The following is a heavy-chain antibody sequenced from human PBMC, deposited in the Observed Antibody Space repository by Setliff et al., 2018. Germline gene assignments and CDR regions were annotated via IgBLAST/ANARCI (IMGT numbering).Heavy chain of an antibody. D-gene: IGHD3-10*01. Sequence: SETLSLTCTASSGSISSWDYYWGWIRQPPGKGLEWIGTIYYRGNTYYNPSLKSRVTISLGTSMNQFSLTVSSVTAADTAVYYCARLRYYGSGSYLDYWGQGTLVTVSS. CDR3: ARLRYYGSGSYLDY. CDR1: SGSISSWDYY. V-gene: IGHV4-39*07. J-gene: IGHJ4*02. CDR2: IYYRGNT.